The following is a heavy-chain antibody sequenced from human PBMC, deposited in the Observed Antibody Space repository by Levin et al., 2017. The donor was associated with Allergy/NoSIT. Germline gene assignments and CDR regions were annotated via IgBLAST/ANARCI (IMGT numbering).Heavy chain of an antibody. CDR1: GGSFSGYY. Sequence: SETLSLTCAVYGGSFSGYYWSWIRQPPGKGLEWIGEINHSGSTNYNPSLKSRVTISVDTSKNQFSLKLSSVTAADTAVYYCARGSPTVQFRYGSGSFRSRTGYFDYWGQGTLVTVSS. J-gene: IGHJ4*02. D-gene: IGHD3-10*01. V-gene: IGHV4-34*01. CDR3: ARGSPTVQFRYGSGSFRSRTGYFDY. CDR2: INHSGST.